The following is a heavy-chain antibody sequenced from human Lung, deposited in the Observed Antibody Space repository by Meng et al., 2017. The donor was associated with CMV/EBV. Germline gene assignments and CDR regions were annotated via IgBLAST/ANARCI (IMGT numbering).Heavy chain of an antibody. Sequence: VHLPQSVPRLVNPSQPLSRPCALAGDTVSHHSAAWHWLRQSPSRGLEWLGRTYYRSKWYPEYAVSVKSRITISPDTPKNQFSLQLNSMTPEDTAVYYCARGINGGCGDWGQGTLVTVSS. CDR2: TYYRSKWYP. D-gene: IGHD4-23*01. V-gene: IGHV6-1*01. CDR3: ARGINGGCGD. CDR1: GDTVSHHSAA. J-gene: IGHJ4*02.